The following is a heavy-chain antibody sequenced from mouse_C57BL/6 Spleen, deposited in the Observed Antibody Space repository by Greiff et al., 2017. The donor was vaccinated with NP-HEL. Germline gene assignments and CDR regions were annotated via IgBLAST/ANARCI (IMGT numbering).Heavy chain of an antibody. CDR1: GYSFTSYY. Sequence: QVQLQQPGPELVKPGASVKISCKASGYSFTSYYIHWVKQRPGQGLEWIGWIYPGSGNTKYNEKFKGKATLTADTSSSTAYMQLSSLTSEDSAVYYCARSGLTGTRPVPAWFAYWGQGTLVTVSA. CDR2: IYPGSGNT. V-gene: IGHV1-66*01. J-gene: IGHJ3*01. D-gene: IGHD4-1*01. CDR3: ARSGLTGTRPVPAWFAY.